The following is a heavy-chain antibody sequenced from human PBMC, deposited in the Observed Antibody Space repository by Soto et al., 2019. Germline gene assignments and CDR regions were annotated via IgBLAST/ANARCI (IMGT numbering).Heavy chain of an antibody. V-gene: IGHV3-23*01. CDR1: GFTFSSYA. CDR3: AKDLRGYSYGPGGGYYGMDV. J-gene: IGHJ6*02. CDR2: ISGNSGST. D-gene: IGHD5-18*01. Sequence: EVQLLESGGGLVQPGGSLRLSCAASGFTFSSYAMSWVRQAPGKGLEWVSAISGNSGSTYYADSVKGRFTISRDNSKNTLYLQMNSLRAEDTAVYYCAKDLRGYSYGPGGGYYGMDVWGQGTTVTVSS.